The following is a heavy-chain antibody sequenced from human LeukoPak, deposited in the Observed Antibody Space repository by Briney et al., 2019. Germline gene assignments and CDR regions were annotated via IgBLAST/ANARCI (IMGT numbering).Heavy chain of an antibody. Sequence: KPGGSLRLSCAASGFTFSDYYMSWIRQAPGKGLEWVSYISSSGSTIYYADSVKGRLTISRDNAKNSLYLQMNSLRDEDTAVYYCARERIGYCSRTGCYLERYYYYMDVWGKGTTVTVSS. CDR2: ISSSGSTI. J-gene: IGHJ6*03. D-gene: IGHD2-2*01. CDR1: GFTFSDYY. V-gene: IGHV3-11*04. CDR3: ARERIGYCSRTGCYLERYYYYMDV.